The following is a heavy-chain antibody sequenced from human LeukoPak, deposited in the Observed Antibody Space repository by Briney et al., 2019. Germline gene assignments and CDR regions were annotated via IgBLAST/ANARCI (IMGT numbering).Heavy chain of an antibody. J-gene: IGHJ4*02. CDR1: GFTFSNYA. V-gene: IGHV3-30*02. CDR3: AKDYNRAYYYGSGFDY. Sequence: PGGSLRLSCAASGFTFSNYAMNWVRQAPGKGLEWVAFIRYDGSKKYSADSVKGRFTISRDNSKNTLYLQMNSLRAEDTAVYYCAKDYNRAYYYGSGFDYWGQGTLVTVSS. CDR2: IRYDGSKK. D-gene: IGHD3-10*01.